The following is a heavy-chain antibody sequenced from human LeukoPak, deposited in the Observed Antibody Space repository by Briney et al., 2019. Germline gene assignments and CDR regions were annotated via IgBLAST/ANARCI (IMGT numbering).Heavy chain of an antibody. J-gene: IGHJ6*02. CDR1: GFTFSSYA. Sequence: PGGSLRLSCAASGFTFSSYAMHWVRQAPGKGLEWVAVISYDGSSKYYADSVKGRFTISRDNSKNTLYLQMNSLRAEDTAVYYCARDNYGMDVWGQGTTVTVSS. CDR2: ISYDGSSK. V-gene: IGHV3-30-3*01. CDR3: ARDNYGMDV.